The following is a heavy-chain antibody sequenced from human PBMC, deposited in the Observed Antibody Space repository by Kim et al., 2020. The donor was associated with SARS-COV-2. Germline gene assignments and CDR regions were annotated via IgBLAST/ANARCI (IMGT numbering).Heavy chain of an antibody. V-gene: IGHV3-13*04. CDR1: GFTFSSYD. Sequence: GGSLRLSCAASGFTFSSYDMHWVRQATGKGLEWVSAIGTAGDTYYPGSVRGRFTISRENAKNSLYLQMNSLRAGDTAVYYCAREKVDSSGWYHAFDIWGQGTMVTVSS. CDR3: AREKVDSSGWYHAFDI. CDR2: IGTAGDT. D-gene: IGHD6-19*01. J-gene: IGHJ3*02.